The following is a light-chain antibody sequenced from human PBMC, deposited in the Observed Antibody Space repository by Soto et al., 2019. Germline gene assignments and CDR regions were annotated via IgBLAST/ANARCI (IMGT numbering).Light chain of an antibody. Sequence: QSALTQPASVSGSPGQSITISCTGTNNDVGAHNFVSWYQYHPGKAPKLMIYDVSSRPSGVANRFSGSKSGNTASLTISGLQAEDEADYYCSSYTSSRNVIFGGGTKLTVL. J-gene: IGLJ2*01. CDR3: SSYTSSRNVI. CDR1: NNDVGAHNF. CDR2: DVS. V-gene: IGLV2-14*03.